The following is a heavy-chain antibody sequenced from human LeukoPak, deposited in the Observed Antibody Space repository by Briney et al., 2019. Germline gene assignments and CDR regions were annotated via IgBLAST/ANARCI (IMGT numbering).Heavy chain of an antibody. J-gene: IGHJ5*02. CDR2: IIPILGTA. CDR1: GGTFSSYA. V-gene: IGHV1-69*05. Sequence: WASVKVSCKASGGTFSSYAISWVRQAPGQGLEWMGGIIPILGTANYAQKFQGRVTITTDESTSTAYMELSSLRSEDTAVYYCARDALIAARGWFDPWGQGTLVTVSS. D-gene: IGHD6-6*01. CDR3: ARDALIAARGWFDP.